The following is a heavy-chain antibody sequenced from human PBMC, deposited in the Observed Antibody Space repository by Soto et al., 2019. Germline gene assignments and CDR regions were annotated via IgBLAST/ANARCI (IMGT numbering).Heavy chain of an antibody. CDR3: AREHLDDYGDYRFDY. V-gene: IGHV1-18*01. J-gene: IGHJ4*02. CDR1: GYTFTSYG. Sequence: ASVKVSCKASGYTFTSYGISWVRQAPGQGLEWMGWISAYNGNTNYAQKLQGRVTMTTDTSTSTAYMELRSLRSDDTAVYYCAREHLDDYGDYRFDYWGQGTQVTVSS. CDR2: ISAYNGNT. D-gene: IGHD4-17*01.